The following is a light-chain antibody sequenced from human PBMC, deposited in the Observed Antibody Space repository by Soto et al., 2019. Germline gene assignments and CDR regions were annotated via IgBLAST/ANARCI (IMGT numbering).Light chain of an antibody. CDR1: QSISSY. Sequence: DIQMTQSPSSLSASVGDRVTITCRASQSISSYLNWYQQKPGKAPKLLISAASSLQSRVPSRFSGSGSGTDFTLTISTLQPEAFATYYCQQSYSTPDTFGGGTKVEIK. V-gene: IGKV1-39*01. CDR3: QQSYSTPDT. CDR2: AAS. J-gene: IGKJ4*01.